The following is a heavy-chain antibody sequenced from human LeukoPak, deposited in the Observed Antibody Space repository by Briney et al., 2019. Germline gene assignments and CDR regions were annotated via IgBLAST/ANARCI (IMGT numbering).Heavy chain of an antibody. CDR3: ARDRGWYYDSSGYFSY. CDR1: GGTFSSYA. J-gene: IGHJ4*02. CDR2: IIPILGIA. Sequence: SVKVSCKASGGTFSSYAISWVRQAPGQGLEWMGRIIPILGIANYAQKFQGRVTITAYKSTSTAYMELSSLRSEDTAVYYCARDRGWYYDSSGYFSYWGQGTLVTVSS. V-gene: IGHV1-69*04. D-gene: IGHD3-22*01.